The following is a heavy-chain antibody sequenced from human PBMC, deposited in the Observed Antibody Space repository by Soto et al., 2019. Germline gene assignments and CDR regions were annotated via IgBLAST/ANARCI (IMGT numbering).Heavy chain of an antibody. J-gene: IGHJ6*02. V-gene: IGHV3-53*01. Sequence: GESLKISCAASGLSVSTNFMSWVRQAPGKGLEWLAVIYSGGKTFYADSVKGRFTISKDNSKNTLSLQMNSLRAEDTAVYYCTRDAPGERQYYFYYYGMDVWGQGTTVTVSS. CDR3: TRDAPGERQYYFYYYGMDV. CDR1: GLSVSTNF. CDR2: IYSGGKT.